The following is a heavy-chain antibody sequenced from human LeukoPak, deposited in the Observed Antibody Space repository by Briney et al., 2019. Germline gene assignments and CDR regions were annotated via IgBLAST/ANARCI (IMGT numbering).Heavy chain of an antibody. J-gene: IGHJ4*02. V-gene: IGHV4-59*01. CDR2: IHYSGGT. CDR1: GGSINNYY. CDR3: TRDTVATACFDY. D-gene: IGHD4-17*01. Sequence: SETLSLTCTVSGGSINNYYWSWTRQPPGKGLEWIGYIHYSGGTNYYPSLKRRVTMSVDTSKNQFSLKLSSVTAADTAVYYCTRDTVATACFDYWGQETLVTVSS.